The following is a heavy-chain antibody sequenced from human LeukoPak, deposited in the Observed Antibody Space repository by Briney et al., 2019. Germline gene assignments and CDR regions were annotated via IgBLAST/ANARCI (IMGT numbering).Heavy chain of an antibody. CDR2: INPNSGGT. CDR1: GYTFTGYY. J-gene: IGHJ4*02. Sequence: ASVTVSCKASGYTFTGYYMHWVRQAPGQGLEWMGWINPNSGGTNYAQKFQGRVTMTRDTSISTAYMELSRLRSDDTAVYYCARMRVVPAALPFDYWGQGTLVTVSS. V-gene: IGHV1-2*02. D-gene: IGHD2-2*01. CDR3: ARMRVVPAALPFDY.